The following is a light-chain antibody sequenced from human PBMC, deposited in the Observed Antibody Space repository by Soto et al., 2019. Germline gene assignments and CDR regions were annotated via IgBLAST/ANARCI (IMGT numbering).Light chain of an antibody. V-gene: IGKV3-15*01. CDR1: QGVGTN. Sequence: DILMTQSPVTLSVSPGEGATLSCRASQGVGTNLAWYQQKPGQAPRLLIYGASTRASGIPARFSGSGSGTEFTLTIGSLQAEDFAIYYCQQYDNWPPYTFGQGTRLEIK. CDR2: GAS. J-gene: IGKJ2*01. CDR3: QQYDNWPPYT.